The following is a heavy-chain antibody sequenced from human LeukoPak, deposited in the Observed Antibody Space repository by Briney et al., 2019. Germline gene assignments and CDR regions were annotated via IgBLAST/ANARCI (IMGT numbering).Heavy chain of an antibody. CDR2: IKSDGSDP. J-gene: IGHJ6*02. CDR1: GFTFSNYW. V-gene: IGHV3-74*01. Sequence: PGGSLRLSCAAPGFTFSNYWMHWVRQGPGKGLVWVSRIKSDGSDPSYADSVKGRFTISRDNAKSTLYLQMNSLRAEDTAVYYCAKDRDPMPSRGMDVWGQGTTVAVSS. D-gene: IGHD2-2*01. CDR3: AKDRDPMPSRGMDV.